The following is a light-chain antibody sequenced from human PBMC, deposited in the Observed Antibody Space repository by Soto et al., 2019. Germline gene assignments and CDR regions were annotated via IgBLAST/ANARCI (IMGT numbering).Light chain of an antibody. CDR3: QQLNGFPPWT. CDR2: TAS. V-gene: IGKV1-9*01. CDR1: QGIRSH. Sequence: DIQLTQSPSFLSASVGDEVTITCRASQGIRSHLAWYQQKPGKAPKLLIYTASTLQSGVPSRFSGGGSGTEFTLTISSLQPEDSATYYCQQLNGFPPWTFGQGTKVEIK. J-gene: IGKJ1*01.